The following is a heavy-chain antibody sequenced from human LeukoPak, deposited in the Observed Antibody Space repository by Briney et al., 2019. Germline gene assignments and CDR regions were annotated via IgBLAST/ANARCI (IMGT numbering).Heavy chain of an antibody. CDR1: GFTFSSYA. CDR3: ARDPRVPAAPEYYFDY. J-gene: IGHJ4*02. CDR2: ISYDGSNK. V-gene: IGHV3-30*04. Sequence: GRSLRLSCAASGFTFSSYAMHWVRQAPGKGLEWVAVISYDGSNKYYADSVKGRFTISRDNSKNTLYLQMNSLRAEDTAAYYCARDPRVPAAPEYYFDYWGQGTLVTVSS. D-gene: IGHD2-2*01.